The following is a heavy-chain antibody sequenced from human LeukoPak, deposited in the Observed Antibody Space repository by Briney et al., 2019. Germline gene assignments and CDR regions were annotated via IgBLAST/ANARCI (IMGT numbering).Heavy chain of an antibody. CDR1: GFTFSSYG. V-gene: IGHV3-30*12. D-gene: IGHD3-22*01. CDR2: ISYDGSNK. CDR3: ARVGDYYDSSGRPIDY. Sequence: GGSLRLSCAASGFTFSSYGMHWVRQAPGKGLEWVAVISYDGSNKYYADSVKGRFTISRDNSKNTLYLQMNSLRAEDTAVYYCARVGDYYDSSGRPIDYWGQGTLVTVSS. J-gene: IGHJ4*02.